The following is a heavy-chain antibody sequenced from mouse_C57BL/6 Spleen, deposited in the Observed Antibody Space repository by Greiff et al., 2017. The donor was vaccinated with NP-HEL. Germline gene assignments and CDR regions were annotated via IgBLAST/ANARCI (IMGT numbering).Heavy chain of an antibody. CDR3: ARSPYGNSLGAMDY. J-gene: IGHJ4*01. V-gene: IGHV1-7*01. D-gene: IGHD2-1*01. Sequence: QVHVKQSGAELAKPGASVKLSCKASGYTFTSYWMHWVKQRPGQGLEWIGYINPSSGYTKYNQKFKDKATLTADKSSSTAYMQLSSLTYEDSAVYYCARSPYGNSLGAMDYWGQGTSVTVSS. CDR1: GYTFTSYW. CDR2: INPSSGYT.